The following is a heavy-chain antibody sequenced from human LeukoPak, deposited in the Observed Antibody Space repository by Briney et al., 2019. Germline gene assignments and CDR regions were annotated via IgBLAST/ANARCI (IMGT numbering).Heavy chain of an antibody. J-gene: IGHJ4*02. Sequence: GGSLRLSCATSGFTFSSYAMSWVRQAPGKGLEWVSAISGGGGNTYYADSVKGRFTISRDKSKNTLYLHMNSLRAEDTAVYYCAKGPAVVAAIQLDYWGQGTLVTVSS. D-gene: IGHD2-15*01. V-gene: IGHV3-23*01. CDR1: GFTFSSYA. CDR3: AKGPAVVAAIQLDY. CDR2: ISGGGGNT.